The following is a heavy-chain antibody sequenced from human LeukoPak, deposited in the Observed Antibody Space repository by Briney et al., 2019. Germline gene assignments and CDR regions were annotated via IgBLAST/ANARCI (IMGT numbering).Heavy chain of an antibody. Sequence: PGGSLRLSCAASGFTFSSYAMSWVRQAPGKGLEWVSSISSSSSYIYYADSVKGRFTISRDNAKNSLYLQMNSLRAEDTAVYYCASLPSIAARPVDYWGQGTLVTVSS. D-gene: IGHD6-6*01. J-gene: IGHJ4*02. CDR1: GFTFSSYA. CDR2: ISSSSSYI. V-gene: IGHV3-21*01. CDR3: ASLPSIAARPVDY.